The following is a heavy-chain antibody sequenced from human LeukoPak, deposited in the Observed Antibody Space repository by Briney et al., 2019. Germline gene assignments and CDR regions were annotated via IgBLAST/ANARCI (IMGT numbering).Heavy chain of an antibody. Sequence: PGGSLRLSCAASGFTFSSYAMHWVRQAPGKGLEWVPVISYDGSNKYYADSVKGRFTISRDNSKNTLYLQMNSLRAEDTAVYYCARDHLAYCGGDCATDYWGQGTLVTVSS. CDR3: ARDHLAYCGGDCATDY. CDR1: GFTFSSYA. CDR2: ISYDGSNK. J-gene: IGHJ4*02. D-gene: IGHD2-21*02. V-gene: IGHV3-30*04.